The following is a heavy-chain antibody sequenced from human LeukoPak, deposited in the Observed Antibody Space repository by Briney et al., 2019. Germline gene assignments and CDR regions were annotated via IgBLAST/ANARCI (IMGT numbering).Heavy chain of an antibody. V-gene: IGHV3-23*01. Sequence: PGGSLRLSCAASGFTFRSSALSWVRQAPAKGLEWVSAISSNGGSTNYADSAKGRFTISRDNSKNTLYLQINSLRVGHTAVYYCAKVEVGTTTPGYWSQGTLVTVYS. D-gene: IGHD1-26*01. CDR2: ISSNGGST. CDR1: GFTFRSSA. J-gene: IGHJ4*02. CDR3: AKVEVGTTTPGY.